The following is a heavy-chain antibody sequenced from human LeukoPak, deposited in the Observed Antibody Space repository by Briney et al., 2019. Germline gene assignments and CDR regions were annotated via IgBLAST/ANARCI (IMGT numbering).Heavy chain of an antibody. CDR1: GGTFSSYA. CDR3: ARERPYDSSGYFFDAFDI. V-gene: IGHV1-69*01. CDR2: IIPIFGTA. D-gene: IGHD3-22*01. Sequence: SVKVSCKASGGTFSSYAISWVRQAPGQGLEWMGGIIPIFGTANYAQKFQGRVTITADESTSTAYMELGSLRSEDTAVYYCARERPYDSSGYFFDAFDIWGQGTMVTVSS. J-gene: IGHJ3*02.